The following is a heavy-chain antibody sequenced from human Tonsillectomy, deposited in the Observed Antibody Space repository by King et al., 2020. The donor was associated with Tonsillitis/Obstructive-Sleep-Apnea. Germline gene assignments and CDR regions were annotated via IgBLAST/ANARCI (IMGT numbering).Heavy chain of an antibody. D-gene: IGHD2-2*02. V-gene: IGHV4-4*02. Sequence: QLQESGPGLVKPSGTLSLTCAVSGASISSNNWWSWVRQSPGKGLEWIGEIYHSGSTNYSPSLTSRVTISVDKSKNQFSLKLTSVSAADTAVYYCARENCGDTGCYRSWFDPWGQGTLVTVSP. J-gene: IGHJ5*02. CDR1: GASISSNNW. CDR3: ARENCGDTGCYRSWFDP. CDR2: IYHSGST.